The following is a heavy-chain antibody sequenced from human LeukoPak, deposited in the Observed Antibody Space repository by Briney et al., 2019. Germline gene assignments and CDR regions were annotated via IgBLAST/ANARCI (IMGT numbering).Heavy chain of an antibody. CDR3: AKGDYSYGYDEGSIDY. Sequence: GSPRLSCAASGFTFDDYTMHWVRQPPGKGLEWVSLITWDGGSTYYADSVKGRFTISRDNSKNSLYLQMNSLRTEDTAFYYCAKGDYSYGYDEGSIDYWGQGTLVTVSS. CDR2: ITWDGGST. D-gene: IGHD5-18*01. V-gene: IGHV3-43*01. CDR1: GFTFDDYT. J-gene: IGHJ4*02.